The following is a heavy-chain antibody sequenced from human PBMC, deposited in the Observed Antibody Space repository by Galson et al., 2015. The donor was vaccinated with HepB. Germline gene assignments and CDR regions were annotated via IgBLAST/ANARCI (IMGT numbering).Heavy chain of an antibody. D-gene: IGHD3-9*01. Sequence: QLQLQESGSGLVKPSQTLSLTCTVSGGSISSGGYYWSWIRQHPGKGLEWIGYIYYSGSTYYNPSLKSRVTISVDTSKNQFSLKLSSVTAADTAVYYCARAPGTTIRYFDWLSPYDYGMDVWGQGTTVTVS. J-gene: IGHJ6*02. CDR1: GGSISSGGYY. V-gene: IGHV4-31*03. CDR3: ARAPGTTIRYFDWLSPYDYGMDV. CDR2: IYYSGST.